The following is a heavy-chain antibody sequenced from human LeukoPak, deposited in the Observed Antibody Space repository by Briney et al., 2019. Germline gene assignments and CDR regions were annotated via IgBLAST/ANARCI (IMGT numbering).Heavy chain of an antibody. CDR1: GFTFSDYY. Sequence: PGGSLRLSRASSGFTFSDYYMSWIRQAPGKGLEWVSHISGSSTYTNYADSVKGRFTISRDNANNSLYLQMNSLTAEDTAVFYCARVGSRGYYFDYWGQGTLVSVSS. J-gene: IGHJ4*02. CDR3: ARVGSRGYYFDY. CDR2: ISGSSTYT. V-gene: IGHV3-11*06. D-gene: IGHD1-26*01.